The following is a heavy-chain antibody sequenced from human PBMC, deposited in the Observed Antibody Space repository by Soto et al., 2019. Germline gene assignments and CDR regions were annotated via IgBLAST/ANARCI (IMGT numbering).Heavy chain of an antibody. D-gene: IGHD6-13*01. J-gene: IGHJ3*02. CDR2: IKDDGSQK. V-gene: IGHV3-7*03. Sequence: GWSLRLSCAASGFTFSTFWMSWVRQAPGRGLEWVANIKDDGSQKNYVDSVKGRFTISRDNAKDSVFLQMIRLRAEDTAVYYCARDNSILSSDNWYDAIDIWGQGTMVTVSS. CDR3: ARDNSILSSDNWYDAIDI. CDR1: GFTFSTFW.